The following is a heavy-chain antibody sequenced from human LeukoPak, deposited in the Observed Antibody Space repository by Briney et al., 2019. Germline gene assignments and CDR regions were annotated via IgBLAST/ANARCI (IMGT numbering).Heavy chain of an antibody. CDR1: GYTFTSYD. CDR2: MNPNSGNT. CDR3: ARDPGRSYGYTL. Sequence: ASVKVSCKASGYTFTSYDINWVRQATGQGLEWMGWMNPNSGNTGYAQKFQGRVTITADKSTSTAYMELSSLRSEDTAVYYCARDPGRSYGYTLWGQGTLVTVSS. V-gene: IGHV1-8*01. J-gene: IGHJ4*02. D-gene: IGHD5-18*01.